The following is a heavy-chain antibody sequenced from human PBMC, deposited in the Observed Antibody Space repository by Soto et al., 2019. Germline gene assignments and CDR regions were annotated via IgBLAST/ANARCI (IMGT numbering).Heavy chain of an antibody. CDR2: ISTNGRNT. V-gene: IGHV3-64D*06. J-gene: IGHJ4*02. CDR1: GFTVSSNY. D-gene: IGHD3-3*01. Sequence: GGSLRLSCAASGFTVSSNYMSWVRQAPGKTLEYVSAISTNGRNTYYADSVKGRFTISRDNSKNTVHLQMSGLRAEDTAVYYCLRDIFGVVIFDSWGQGTPVTVSS. CDR3: LRDIFGVVIFDS.